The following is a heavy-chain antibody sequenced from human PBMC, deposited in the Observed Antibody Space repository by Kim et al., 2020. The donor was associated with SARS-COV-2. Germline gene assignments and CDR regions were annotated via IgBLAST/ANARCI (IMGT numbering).Heavy chain of an antibody. CDR2: IYYSGST. V-gene: IGHV4-39*07. CDR3: AQLRKWESDAFDI. CDR1: GGSISSSSYY. Sequence: SETLSLTCTVSGGSISSSSYYWGWIRQPPGKGLEWIGSIYYSGSTYYNPSLKSRVTISVDTSKNQFSLKLSSVTAADTAVYYCAQLRKWESDAFDIWGQGTMVTVSS. J-gene: IGHJ3*02. D-gene: IGHD1-26*01.